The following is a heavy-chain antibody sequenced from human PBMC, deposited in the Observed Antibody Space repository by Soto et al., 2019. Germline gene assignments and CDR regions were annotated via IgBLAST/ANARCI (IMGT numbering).Heavy chain of an antibody. CDR3: AQGGRWPYDARYS. V-gene: IGHV3-7*01. D-gene: IGHD2-15*01. CDR2: IKQDESEK. J-gene: IGHJ3*02. Sequence: QAPGKGLEWVANIKQDESEKYYVDSVKGRFTISRDNAKNSLFLQMNSLRADDTAVYYFAQGGRWPYDARYSWGQGTMLTISS.